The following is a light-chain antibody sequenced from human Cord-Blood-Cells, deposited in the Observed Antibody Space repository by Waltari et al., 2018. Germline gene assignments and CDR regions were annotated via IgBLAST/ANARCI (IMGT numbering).Light chain of an antibody. CDR3: QAWDSSTGV. CDR2: QES. Sequence: SYELTQPPSVFVSTGQTACITCSGANLGDKYDCWSQQQAGHSPVMVIYQESKRPIGITERFSGSKAGNTATLTISGTQAMDEADDYCQAWDSSTGVFGGGTKLTVL. CDR1: NLGDKY. V-gene: IGLV3-1*01. J-gene: IGLJ2*01.